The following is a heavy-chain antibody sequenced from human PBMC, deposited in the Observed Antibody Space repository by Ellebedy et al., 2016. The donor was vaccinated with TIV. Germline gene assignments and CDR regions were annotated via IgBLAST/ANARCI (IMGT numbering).Heavy chain of an antibody. CDR1: GDSISSSNYY. CDR2: FSYKGYT. CDR3: ARNPPTYNWVDS. D-gene: IGHD1-14*01. V-gene: IGHV4-39*01. J-gene: IGHJ5*01. Sequence: SETLSLTCSVSGDSISSSNYYWGWVRQSPGKGLEWIGSFSYKGYTYYNPSLKSRATVSEDTSKNQFSLNLRSATAADTAVYYCARNPPTYNWVDSWGQGTLVTVSS.